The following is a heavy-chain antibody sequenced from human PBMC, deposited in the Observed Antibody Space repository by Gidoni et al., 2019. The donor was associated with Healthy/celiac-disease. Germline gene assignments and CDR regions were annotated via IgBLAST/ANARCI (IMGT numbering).Heavy chain of an antibody. J-gene: IGHJ6*02. V-gene: IGHV4-59*01. Sequence: QVQLQESGPGLVKPSETLSLTCTVSGGSISSYYWSWIRQPPGKGLEWIGYIYYSGSTNYNPSLKSRVTISVDTSKNQSSLKLSSVTAADTAVYYCARAYDFWSGYSPWKYYYYYYGMDVWGQGTTVTVSS. CDR2: IYYSGST. CDR3: ARAYDFWSGYSPWKYYYYYYGMDV. D-gene: IGHD3-3*01. CDR1: GGSISSYY.